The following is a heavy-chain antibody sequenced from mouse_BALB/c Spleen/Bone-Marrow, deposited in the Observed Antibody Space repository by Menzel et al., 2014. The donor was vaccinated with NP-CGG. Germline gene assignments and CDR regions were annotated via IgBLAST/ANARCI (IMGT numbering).Heavy chain of an antibody. V-gene: IGHV1-54*01. Sequence: VQLVESGAELVRPGTSVKVSCKASGYAFTNYLIEWVKQRPGQGLEWIGVINPGSGSSNYNENFKGKATLTADRSFSTAYMLLSSLTSDDSAVYFCARSRGYDVGPFAFWGQGTLVTVSA. CDR3: ARSRGYDVGPFAF. CDR2: INPGSGSS. CDR1: GYAFTNYL. J-gene: IGHJ3*01. D-gene: IGHD2-2*01.